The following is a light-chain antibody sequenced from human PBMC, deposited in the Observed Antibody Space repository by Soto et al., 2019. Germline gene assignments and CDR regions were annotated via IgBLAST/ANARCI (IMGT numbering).Light chain of an antibody. Sequence: QSALTQPPSGSGSPGQSVTISCTGTSSDVGYYNYVSWYQHHPGKAPKLMIFEVSKRPSGVPDRFSGSKSGNTASLTVSGLQAEDEADYDCSSYAGSKNFVFGPGTQLTVL. V-gene: IGLV2-8*01. CDR2: EVS. J-gene: IGLJ7*01. CDR3: SSYAGSKNFV. CDR1: SSDVGYYNY.